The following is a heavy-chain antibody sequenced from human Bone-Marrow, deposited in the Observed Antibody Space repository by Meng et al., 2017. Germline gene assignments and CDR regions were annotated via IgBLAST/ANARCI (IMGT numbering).Heavy chain of an antibody. D-gene: IGHD6-13*01. Sequence: QVQLQQSGPGLVKPSQTLSLTCAISGDSVSSNSAAWHWIRQSPSRGLEWLGRTYYRSKWYTDYAVSVKSRITINPDTSKNQFSLKLSSVTAADTAVYYCARGSSSSWPNFDYWGQGTLVTVSS. CDR3: ARGSSSSWPNFDY. J-gene: IGHJ4*02. CDR1: GDSVSSNSAA. V-gene: IGHV6-1*01. CDR2: TYYRSKWYT.